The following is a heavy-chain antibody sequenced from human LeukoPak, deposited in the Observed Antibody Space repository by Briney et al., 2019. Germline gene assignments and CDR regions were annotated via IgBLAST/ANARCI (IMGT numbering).Heavy chain of an antibody. CDR3: ARHIVGATGADY. D-gene: IGHD1-26*01. CDR2: IYTSGTT. J-gene: IGHJ4*02. CDR1: GGSISSGGYY. Sequence: PSETLSLTCTVSGGSISSGGYYWSWIRQHPGKGLEWIGRIYTSGTTNYNPSLKSRVTMSVDTSKNQFSLKLSSVTAADTAVYYCARHIVGATGADYWGQGTLVTVSS. V-gene: IGHV4-61*02.